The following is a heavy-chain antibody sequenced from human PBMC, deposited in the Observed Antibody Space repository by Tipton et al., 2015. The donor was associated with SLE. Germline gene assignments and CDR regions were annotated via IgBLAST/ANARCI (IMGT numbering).Heavy chain of an antibody. D-gene: IGHD7-27*01. CDR2: TYYRSKWYN. Sequence: GLVKPSQTLSLTCAISGDSVSSNSAAWNWIRQSPSRGLEWLGGTYYRSKWYNDYAVSVKSRMAINPDTSKNQFSLQVNSVTPEDTAVYYCARLGPTGDLGDAFDIWGQGTMVTVSS. J-gene: IGHJ3*02. CDR3: ARLGPTGDLGDAFDI. CDR1: GDSVSSNSAA. V-gene: IGHV6-1*01.